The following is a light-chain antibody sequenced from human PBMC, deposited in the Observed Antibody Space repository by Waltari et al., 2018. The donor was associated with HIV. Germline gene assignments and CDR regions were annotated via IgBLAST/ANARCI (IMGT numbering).Light chain of an antibody. CDR3: RAYAGSKPHNVA. V-gene: IGLV2-11*01. Sequence: QSALTQPRSVSGSPGQSVTISCSGTSGDSDVSYYVSWYQQHPGKAPQIIIYDVTKRPSVVPERFPGSKSGNTASLTISGLKAADEAVYYCRAYAGSKPHNVAFGGGTWLTVL. CDR1: SGDSDVSYY. J-gene: IGLJ2*01. CDR2: DVT.